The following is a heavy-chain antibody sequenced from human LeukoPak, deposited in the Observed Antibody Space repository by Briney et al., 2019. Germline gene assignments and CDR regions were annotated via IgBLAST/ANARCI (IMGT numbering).Heavy chain of an antibody. CDR3: ARGWFHYYDSSGYPFDY. CDR1: GFTFSSYA. D-gene: IGHD3-22*01. J-gene: IGHJ4*02. Sequence: GGSLRLSCAASGFTFSSYAMSWVRQAPGKGLVWVSRINSDGSSTSYADSVKGRFTISRDNAKNTLYLQMNSLRAEDTAVYYCARGWFHYYDSSGYPFDYWGQGTLVTVSS. CDR2: INSDGSST. V-gene: IGHV3-74*01.